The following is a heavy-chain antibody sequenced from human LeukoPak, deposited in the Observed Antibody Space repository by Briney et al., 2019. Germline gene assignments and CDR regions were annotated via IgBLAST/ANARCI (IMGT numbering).Heavy chain of an antibody. Sequence: GGSLRLSCAASGFTFSDFGMHWVRQAPGKGLEWVAYIRNDGGSRMYADSMKGRFTISRDDSKNTLSLQMNSLRAEDTALYYCAKDFWSTYDAYWGQGTVVTVSS. CDR1: GFTFSDFG. CDR2: IRNDGGSR. V-gene: IGHV3-30*02. D-gene: IGHD3-3*01. J-gene: IGHJ4*02. CDR3: AKDFWSTYDAY.